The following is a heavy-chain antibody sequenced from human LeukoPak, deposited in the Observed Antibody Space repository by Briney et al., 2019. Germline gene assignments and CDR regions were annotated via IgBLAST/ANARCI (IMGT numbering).Heavy chain of an antibody. V-gene: IGHV3-23*01. CDR1: GFTFSTYA. CDR3: ARGITIFGVVEPY. Sequence: GGSLRLSCAASGFTFSTYAMNWVRQAPGKGLEWVSAISGSGGSTYYADSVKGRFTISRDNSKNTLYLQMNSLRAEDTAVYYCARGITIFGVVEPYWGQGALVTVSS. D-gene: IGHD3-3*01. J-gene: IGHJ4*02. CDR2: ISGSGGST.